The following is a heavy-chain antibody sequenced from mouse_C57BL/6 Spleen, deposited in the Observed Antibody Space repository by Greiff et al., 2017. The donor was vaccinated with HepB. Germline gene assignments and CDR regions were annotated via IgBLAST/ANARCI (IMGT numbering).Heavy chain of an antibody. CDR3: APYYYGSSPFAY. Sequence: QVQLKQPGAELVKPGASVKLSCKASGYTFTSYWMQWVKQRPGQGLEWIGEIDPSDSYTNYNQKFKGKATLTVDTSSSTAYMQLSSLTSEDSAVYYCAPYYYGSSPFAYWGQGTLVTVSA. D-gene: IGHD1-1*01. CDR1: GYTFTSYW. V-gene: IGHV1-50*01. J-gene: IGHJ3*01. CDR2: IDPSDSYT.